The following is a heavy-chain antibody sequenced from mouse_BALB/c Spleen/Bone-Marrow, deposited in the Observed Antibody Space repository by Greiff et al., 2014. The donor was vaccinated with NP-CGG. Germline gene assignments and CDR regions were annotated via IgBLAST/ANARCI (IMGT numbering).Heavy chain of an antibody. CDR3: SRSWEYFDV. CDR1: GFTFSSFG. Sequence: EVQGVESGGGLVQPGGSRKLSCAASGFTFSSFGMHWVRQAPEKGLEWVAYISSGSSTNYYADTVKGRFTFSRNNPKDLLFLKMTSLRSEDTAMYYCSRSWEYFDVWGPGTTVTVSS. J-gene: IGHJ1*01. V-gene: IGHV5-17*02. D-gene: IGHD4-1*01. CDR2: ISSGSSTN.